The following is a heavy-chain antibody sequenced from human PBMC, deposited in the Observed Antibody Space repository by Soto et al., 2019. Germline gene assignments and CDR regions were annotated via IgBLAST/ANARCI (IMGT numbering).Heavy chain of an antibody. CDR1: GLTFSRYE. J-gene: IGHJ6*02. CDR3: ARGRRRSGSYREYYYYYYGMDV. V-gene: IGHV1-69*01. CDR2: IIPIFGTA. Sequence: VQLVESGGGLVQPGGSLRLSCAASGLTFSRYEMNWVRQAPGKGLEWMGGIIPIFGTANYAQKFQGRVTITADESTSTAYMELSSLRSEDTAVYYCARGRRRSGSYREYYYYYYGMDVWGQGTTVTVSS. D-gene: IGHD1-26*01.